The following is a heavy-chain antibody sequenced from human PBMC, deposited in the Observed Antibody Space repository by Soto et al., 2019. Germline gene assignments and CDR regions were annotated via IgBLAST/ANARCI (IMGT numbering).Heavy chain of an antibody. V-gene: IGHV4-59*01. CDR1: GGSITSYF. J-gene: IGHJ4*02. CDR2: IYHRGNT. Sequence: SETLSLTCTVSGGSITSYFWTWIRQPPGKGLEWIGYIYHRGNTNYNPSLKSRVTFSVDTSKNQFSLKLSSVTAADTAVYYCARDKYYDSTGTFDFWGQGALVTVSS. D-gene: IGHD3-22*01. CDR3: ARDKYYDSTGTFDF.